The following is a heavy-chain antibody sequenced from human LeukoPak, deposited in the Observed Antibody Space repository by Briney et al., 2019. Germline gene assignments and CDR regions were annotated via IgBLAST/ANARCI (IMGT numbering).Heavy chain of an antibody. Sequence: SSETLSLTCTVSGGSISSYYWSWIRQPPGKGLEWIGYIYYSGSTNYNPSLKSRVTISVDTSKNQFSLKLSSVTAADTAVYCCASSDAAANPSYYYYGMDVWGQGTTVTVSS. CDR2: IYYSGST. V-gene: IGHV4-59*08. CDR3: ASSDAAANPSYYYYGMDV. J-gene: IGHJ6*02. D-gene: IGHD6-13*01. CDR1: GGSISSYY.